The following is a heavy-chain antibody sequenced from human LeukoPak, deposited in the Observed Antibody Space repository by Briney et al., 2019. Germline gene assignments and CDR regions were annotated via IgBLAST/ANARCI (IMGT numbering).Heavy chain of an antibody. D-gene: IGHD1-26*01. CDR1: GFTFSSYA. CDR2: ISGTGGST. J-gene: IGHJ3*01. V-gene: IGHV3-23*01. Sequence: GGSLRLSCAASGFTFSSYAMSWVRQAPGKGLEWVSGISGTGGSTYYADSVKGRFTISRDNSENMLYLQMNSLRAEDTAVYYCAKDQVVGPTRIRYGAFDVWGQGTVVTVSS. CDR3: AKDQVVGPTRIRYGAFDV.